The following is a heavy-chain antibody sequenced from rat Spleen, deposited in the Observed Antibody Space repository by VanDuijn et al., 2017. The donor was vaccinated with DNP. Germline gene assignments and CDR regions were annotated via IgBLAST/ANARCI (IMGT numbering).Heavy chain of an antibody. CDR1: GFTFRAFY. CDR2: ITNGRSST. CDR3: ARLLAGRSYYSDD. V-gene: IGHV5-22*01. Sequence: EVPLVESGGGLVQPGGSLGLSCAASGFTFRAFYMAWVCQAPEKGLEWVESITNGRSSTYYGDSVRGRFTIARDYAKSTLYLQMNSLRSEDTDTYYCARLLAGRSYYSDDWGQGVMVTVSS. J-gene: IGHJ2*01. D-gene: IGHD2-7*01.